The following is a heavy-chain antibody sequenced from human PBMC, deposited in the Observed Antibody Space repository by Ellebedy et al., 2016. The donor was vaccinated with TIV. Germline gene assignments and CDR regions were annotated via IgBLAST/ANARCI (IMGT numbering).Heavy chain of an antibody. Sequence: GESLKISCAASGFTFSRNWMHWVRQAPGKGLVWVSSINSDGSSTSYADSVKGRFTISRENAKNALFLQMGGLRVDDSAVYYCVGFGVFNLWGQGAPVTVSS. V-gene: IGHV3-74*01. CDR1: GFTFSRNW. CDR2: INSDGSST. J-gene: IGHJ5*02. D-gene: IGHD3-3*01. CDR3: VGFGVFNL.